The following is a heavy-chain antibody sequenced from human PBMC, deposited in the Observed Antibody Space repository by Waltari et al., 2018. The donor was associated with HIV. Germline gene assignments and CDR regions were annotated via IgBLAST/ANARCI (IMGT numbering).Heavy chain of an antibody. CDR2: ISSDGSNK. D-gene: IGHD3-10*01. CDR3: ARGSQIGSWFEAFDY. J-gene: IGHJ4*02. CDR1: GFTFSNYA. V-gene: IGHV3-30*01. Sequence: QVQLVESGGGVGQPGRSLRRCRAVSGFTFSNYAMAWVRQATGKGLECVAVISSDGSNKYNADSVKGRFTISQDNSKNTWHLQMNSLRAEQTAVYSSARGSQIGSWFEAFDYWGQGTLFTVSS.